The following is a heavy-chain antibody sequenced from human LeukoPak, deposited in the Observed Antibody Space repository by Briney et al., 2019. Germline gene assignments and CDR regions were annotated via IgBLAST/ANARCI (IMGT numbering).Heavy chain of an antibody. CDR2: ISSSGSTT. Sequence: PGASLRLSCVDSGFTFSSFAMSWVRRAPGKGLEWVSTISSSGSTTYYVDSVKGRFTISRDNSRNTLYLQMNSLRGEDTAVYYCARESPAFDYWGQGTLVTVS. J-gene: IGHJ4*02. CDR3: ARESPAFDY. CDR1: GFTFSSFA. V-gene: IGHV3-23*01.